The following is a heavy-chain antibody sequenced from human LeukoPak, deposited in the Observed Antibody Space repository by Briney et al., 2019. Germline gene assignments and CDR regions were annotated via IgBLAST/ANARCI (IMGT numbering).Heavy chain of an antibody. CDR1: GGAIDNYY. J-gene: IGHJ1*01. Sequence: PSETLSLTCTVSGGAIDNYYWSWIRQPPGKGLEWIAYVYYSGTINYNPSLESRVTISVDTSKNQFSLRLTSVAAADTAVYYYARHGTAAGPFQLWGQGTLVTVSS. CDR2: VYYSGTI. V-gene: IGHV4-59*08. D-gene: IGHD2-21*02. CDR3: ARHGTAAGPFQL.